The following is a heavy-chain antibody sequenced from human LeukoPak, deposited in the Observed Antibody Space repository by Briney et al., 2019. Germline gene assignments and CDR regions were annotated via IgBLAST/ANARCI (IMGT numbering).Heavy chain of an antibody. D-gene: IGHD2-2*01. CDR2: ISGSGGST. J-gene: IGHJ6*02. V-gene: IGHV3-23*01. CDR1: GFTFSSYA. CDR3: ASVSIVPAAIFSASYYYYGMDV. Sequence: TGGSLRLSCAASGFTFSSYAMSWVRQAPEKGLEWVSAISGSGGSTYYADSVKGRFTISRDNSKNTLYLQMNSLRAEDTAVYYCASVSIVPAAIFSASYYYYGMDVWGQGTTVTVSS.